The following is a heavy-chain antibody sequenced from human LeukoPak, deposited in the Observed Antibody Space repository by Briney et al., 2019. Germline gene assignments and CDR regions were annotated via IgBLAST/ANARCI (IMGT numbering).Heavy chain of an antibody. J-gene: IGHJ4*02. CDR1: GFTFDDYA. CDR2: ISWNSGSI. V-gene: IGHV3-9*01. CDR3: GRFRSGFDY. D-gene: IGHD3-10*01. Sequence: SLTLSCSASGFTFDDYAMLWLRQAPGKGLEWVSGISWNSGSIGYADSVKGRFTISRDNAKNSLYLQMNSLKAEDTALYYCGRFRSGFDYWGQGTLVTVSS.